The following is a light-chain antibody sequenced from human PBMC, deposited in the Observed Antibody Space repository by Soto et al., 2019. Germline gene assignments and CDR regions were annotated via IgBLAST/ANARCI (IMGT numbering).Light chain of an antibody. CDR3: SSYAGSRQWV. CDR2: EVS. J-gene: IGLJ2*01. Sequence: QSVLTQPPSASGSPGQSVTISCTGTSSDVGGYNHVSWYQQHPGKAPKLMISEVSKRPSGVPDRFSGSKSGSTASLTVSALQAEDEAEYYCSSYAGSRQWVFGGGTKLTVL. CDR1: SSDVGGYNH. V-gene: IGLV2-8*01.